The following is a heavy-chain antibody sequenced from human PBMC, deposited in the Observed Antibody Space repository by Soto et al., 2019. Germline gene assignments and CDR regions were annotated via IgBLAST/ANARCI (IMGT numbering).Heavy chain of an antibody. CDR3: AREDRYNGYDYFDY. Sequence: GGSLRLSCAASGLPFSAYPMNWVRQAAGRGREWVSYSSSSSNTVYYADSVKGRFTIARYNAKSSLYLQMFSLRDEDTAVYYCAREDRYNGYDYFDYWGQGALVTVFS. J-gene: IGHJ4*02. D-gene: IGHD5-12*01. CDR1: GLPFSAYP. V-gene: IGHV3-48*02. CDR2: SSSSSNTV.